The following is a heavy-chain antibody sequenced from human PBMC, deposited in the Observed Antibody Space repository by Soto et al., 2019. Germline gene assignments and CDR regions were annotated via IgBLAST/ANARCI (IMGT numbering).Heavy chain of an antibody. CDR1: GFTFSTHS. D-gene: IGHD5-12*01. V-gene: IGHV3-21*01. CDR3: ARDYQQGRWPTRDYGMDV. Sequence: PGVSLRLSCAASGFTFSTHSMNWVRQAPGKGLEWVSSISRSSTYIYYADSLRGRFTISRDNAKNLLFLHMDSLRAEDTAVYYCARDYQQGRWPTRDYGMDVWGQGTTVTVSS. CDR2: ISRSSTYI. J-gene: IGHJ6*02.